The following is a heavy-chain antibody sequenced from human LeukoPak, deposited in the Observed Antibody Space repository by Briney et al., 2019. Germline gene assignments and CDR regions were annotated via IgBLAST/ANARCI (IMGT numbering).Heavy chain of an antibody. D-gene: IGHD2-2*01. V-gene: IGHV3-74*01. J-gene: IGHJ4*02. CDR1: GFTFSSYW. Sequence: PGGSLRLSCAASGFTFSSYWMHWVRHAPGKGLVWVSRINSDGSSTSYADSVKSRFTISRDNAKNTLYLQMNSLRAEDTAVYYCARARPPCSSTSCYALVVGFDYWGQGTLVTVSS. CDR3: ARARPPCSSTSCYALVVGFDY. CDR2: INSDGSST.